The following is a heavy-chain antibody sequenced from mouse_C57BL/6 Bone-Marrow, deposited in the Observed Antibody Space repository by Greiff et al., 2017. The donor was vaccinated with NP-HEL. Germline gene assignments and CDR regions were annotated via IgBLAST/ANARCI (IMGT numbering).Heavy chain of an antibody. V-gene: IGHV5-6*02. D-gene: IGHD5-1*01. CDR3: ARGGSTRAWFAY. Sequence: EVKLVESGGDLVKPGGSLKLSCAASGFTFSSYGMSWVRQTPDKRLEWVATISSGGSYTYYPDSVKGRFTISRDNAKTTLYLQMSSLKSEDTAMYYCARGGSTRAWFAYWGQGTLVTVSA. CDR1: GFTFSSYG. CDR2: ISSGGSYT. J-gene: IGHJ3*01.